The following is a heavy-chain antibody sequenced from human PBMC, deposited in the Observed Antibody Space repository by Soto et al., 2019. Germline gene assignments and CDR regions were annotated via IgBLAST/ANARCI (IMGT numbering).Heavy chain of an antibody. CDR1: GFIFSTYG. CDR3: AKEPSALYYYFYYMDV. Sequence: GGSLRLSCAASGFIFSTYGMHWVRQAPGKGLEWVAVISYDGNNRYYTDSVKGRFTISRDNSKNTLYLQMNSLRPEDTAVYYCAKEPSALYYYFYYMDVWGKGTTVTVSS. V-gene: IGHV3-30*18. CDR2: ISYDGNNR. J-gene: IGHJ6*03.